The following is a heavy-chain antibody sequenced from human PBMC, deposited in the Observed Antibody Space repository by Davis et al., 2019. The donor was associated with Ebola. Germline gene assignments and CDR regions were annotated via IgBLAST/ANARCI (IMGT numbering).Heavy chain of an antibody. CDR1: GYTFTGYY. Sequence: ASVKVSCKASGYTFTGYYMHWVRQAPGQGLEWMGWINPNSGGTNYAQQFQGWVTMTRDTSISTAYMELSRLRSDDTAVYYCARDSIVATIYNYYYYYGMDVWGQGTTVTVSS. CDR2: INPNSGGT. CDR3: ARDSIVATIYNYYYYYGMDV. V-gene: IGHV1-2*04. J-gene: IGHJ6*02. D-gene: IGHD5-12*01.